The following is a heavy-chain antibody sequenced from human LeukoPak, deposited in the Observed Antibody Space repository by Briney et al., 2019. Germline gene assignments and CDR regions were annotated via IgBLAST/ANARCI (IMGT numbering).Heavy chain of an antibody. V-gene: IGHV4-61*02. Sequence: PSQTLSLTCTVSGGSISSGSYYWSWIRQPAGKGLEWIGRIYTSGSTNYNPSLKSRVTISVDTSKNQFSLKLSSVTAADTAVYCCARGGSFTRFLEWSTHYYYYMDVWGKGTTVTVSS. D-gene: IGHD3-3*01. CDR1: GGSISSGSYY. J-gene: IGHJ6*03. CDR3: ARGGSFTRFLEWSTHYYYYMDV. CDR2: IYTSGST.